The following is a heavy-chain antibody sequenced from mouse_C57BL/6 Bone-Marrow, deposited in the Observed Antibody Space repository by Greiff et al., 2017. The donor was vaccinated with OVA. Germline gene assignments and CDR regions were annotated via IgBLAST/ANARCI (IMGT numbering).Heavy chain of an antibody. CDR1: GYTFTSYG. CDR2: IDPSDSYT. J-gene: IGHJ3*01. CDR3: ARSVFIYDYDLAY. D-gene: IGHD2-4*01. Sequence: QVQLQQPGAELVMPGASVKLSCKASGYTFTSYGMHWVKQRPGQGLEWIGEIDPSDSYTNYKQKFKGKFTLSVDKSSSAAYMQLSSLTSEDSAVYYCARSVFIYDYDLAYWGQGTLVTVSA. V-gene: IGHV1-69*01.